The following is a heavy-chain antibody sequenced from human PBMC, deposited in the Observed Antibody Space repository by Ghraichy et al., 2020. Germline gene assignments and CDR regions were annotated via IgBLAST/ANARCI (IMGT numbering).Heavy chain of an antibody. D-gene: IGHD1-26*01. CDR2: IKQDGSEK. V-gene: IGHV3-7*01. CDR3: ARLHSAREWGESFDI. Sequence: GGSLRLSCAASGFTFSSYWMSWVRQAPGKGLEWVANIKQDGSEKYYVESVKGRFTISRDNSKNSLYLQMNSLRAEDTTVYYCARLHSAREWGESFDIWGQGTMVTVSS. CDR1: GFTFSSYW. J-gene: IGHJ3*02.